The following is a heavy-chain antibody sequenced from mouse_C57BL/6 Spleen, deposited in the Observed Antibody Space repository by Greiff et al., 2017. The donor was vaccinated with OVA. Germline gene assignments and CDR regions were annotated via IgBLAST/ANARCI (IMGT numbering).Heavy chain of an antibody. CDR2: IDPSDSET. CDR3: ARSGSSYAFDV. Sequence: VQLKQPGAELVRPGSSVKLSCKASGYTFTSYWMHWVKQRPIQGLEWIGNIDPSDSETHYNQKFKDKATLTVDKSSSTAYMQLSSLTSEDSAVYYCARSGSSYAFDVWGTGTTVTVSS. CDR1: GYTFTSYW. V-gene: IGHV1-52*01. D-gene: IGHD1-1*01. J-gene: IGHJ1*03.